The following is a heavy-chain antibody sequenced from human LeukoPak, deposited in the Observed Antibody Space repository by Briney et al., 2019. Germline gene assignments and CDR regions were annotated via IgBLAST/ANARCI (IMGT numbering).Heavy chain of an antibody. CDR2: FYYSGNT. V-gene: IGHV4-39*07. CDR3: ARTRCGGDRRYYYYGMDG. D-gene: IGHD2-21*02. Sequence: SETLSLTCTVSGGSISSSIYYWGWVRQPPVRGLEGIGNFYYSGNTYYNPSLTSRVTISVDTSKTQFSLKLSSVIAADTAAYCCARTRCGGDRRYYYYGMDGWGQGTTVTVSS. J-gene: IGHJ6*02. CDR1: GGSISSSIYY.